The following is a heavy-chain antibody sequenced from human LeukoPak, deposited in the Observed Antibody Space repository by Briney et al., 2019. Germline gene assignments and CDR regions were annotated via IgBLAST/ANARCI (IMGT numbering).Heavy chain of an antibody. CDR2: INHSGST. D-gene: IGHD3-10*01. J-gene: IGHJ4*02. V-gene: IGHV4-34*01. Sequence: SETLSLTCTVSGGSISSYYWNWIRQPPGKGLEWIGEINHSGSTNYNPSLKSRVTISVDTSKNQFSLKLSSVTAADTAVYYCARLVSGITMVRGVIMRRYYFDYWGQGTLVTVSS. CDR3: ARLVSGITMVRGVIMRRYYFDY. CDR1: GGSISSYY.